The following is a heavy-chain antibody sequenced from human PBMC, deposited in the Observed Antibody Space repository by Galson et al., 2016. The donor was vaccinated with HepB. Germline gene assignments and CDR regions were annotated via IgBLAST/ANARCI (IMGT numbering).Heavy chain of an antibody. V-gene: IGHV4-38-2*02. D-gene: IGHD3-10*01. Sequence: LSLTCTVSGYFIRCGYYWGWIRQPPGKGLEWIGSINQSGSTFHNPSLNSRVTISVDTSKNQFPLKLSSVTAADTAVYYCARVAIGLWFGVNWFDLWGQGTLVTVSS. CDR3: ARVAIGLWFGVNWFDL. CDR2: INQSGST. J-gene: IGHJ5*02. CDR1: GYFIRCGYY.